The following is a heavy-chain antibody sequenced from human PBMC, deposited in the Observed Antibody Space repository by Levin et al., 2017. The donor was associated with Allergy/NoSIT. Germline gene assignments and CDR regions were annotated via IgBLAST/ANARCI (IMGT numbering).Heavy chain of an antibody. D-gene: IGHD2-2*01. Sequence: GSGPTLVKPTETLTLTCTVSGFSLSNARMGVSWIRQPPGKALEWLAHIFSNDEKSYSTSLKSRLTISKDTSKSQVVLTMTNMDPVDTATYYCARTFCSSTSCPLRIWFDPWGQGTLVTVSS. CDR1: GFSLSNARMG. CDR2: IFSNDEK. CDR3: ARTFCSSTSCPLRIWFDP. J-gene: IGHJ5*02. V-gene: IGHV2-26*01.